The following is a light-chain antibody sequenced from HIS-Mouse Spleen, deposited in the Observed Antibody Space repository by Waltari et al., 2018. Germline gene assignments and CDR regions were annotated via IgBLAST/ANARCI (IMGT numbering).Light chain of an antibody. V-gene: IGKV1-33*01. CDR1: QDIGDD. CDR2: DAS. CDR3: QQYDNLPLT. J-gene: IGKJ4*01. Sequence: DIKMTQSPSSLSASVGARVTITCQASQDIGDDLNWYQQSPRKDPKLQIYDASNLETGVPSRFGESGSGTDLTFPLSSLQPEDSATYYCQQYDNLPLTFGRGTKVEIK.